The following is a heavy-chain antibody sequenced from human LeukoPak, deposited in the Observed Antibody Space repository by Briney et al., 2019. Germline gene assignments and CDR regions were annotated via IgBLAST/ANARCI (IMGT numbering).Heavy chain of an antibody. CDR2: IYYNGST. D-gene: IGHD2-15*01. Sequence: SETLSLTCTVSGDSIRYYYWRWVRQSPGKGLEWIGYIYYNGSTNYNPSLKSRVTISVDMSKNQFSLKMSSVTAADPAVYYCARKGGLFDYWGQGRLVTVSS. CDR3: ARKGGLFDY. CDR1: GDSIRYYY. J-gene: IGHJ4*02. V-gene: IGHV4-59*01.